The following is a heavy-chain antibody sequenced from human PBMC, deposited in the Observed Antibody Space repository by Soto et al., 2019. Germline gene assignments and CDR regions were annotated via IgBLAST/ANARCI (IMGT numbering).Heavy chain of an antibody. D-gene: IGHD3-10*01. CDR2: IYHSGTT. Sequence: QVQLQESGPGLVKPSQTLSLTCTVSGDSISSCGHFWTWIRQQPGKGLEWIGYIYHSGTTYYNPSLKSQVTISIDTSQNQSSLKLSSVTAADTAVYYCAREPGGPPYNWFDPWGQGTLVTVSS. CDR3: AREPGGPPYNWFDP. CDR1: GDSISSCGHF. J-gene: IGHJ5*02. V-gene: IGHV4-31*01.